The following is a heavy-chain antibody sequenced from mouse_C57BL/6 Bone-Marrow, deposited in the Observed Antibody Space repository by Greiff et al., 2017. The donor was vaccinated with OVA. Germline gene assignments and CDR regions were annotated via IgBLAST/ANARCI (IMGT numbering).Heavy chain of an antibody. V-gene: IGHV1-69*01. CDR3: ARDYYGSYWYFDF. CDR1: GYTFTSYW. CDR2: IDPSDSYT. D-gene: IGHD1-1*01. Sequence: QVQLQQPGAELVMPGASVKLSCKASGYTFTSYWMHWVKQRPGQGLEWIGEIDPSDSYTNYNQKFKGKSTLTVDKSSSTAYMQLSSLTSEDSAVYYCARDYYGSYWYFDFWGTGTTVTVSS. J-gene: IGHJ1*03.